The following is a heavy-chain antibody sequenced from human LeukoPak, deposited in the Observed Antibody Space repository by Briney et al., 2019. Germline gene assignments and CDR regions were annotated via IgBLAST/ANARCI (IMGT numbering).Heavy chain of an antibody. CDR1: GYTFSNYG. J-gene: IGHJ4*02. CDR3: ARGPYYDSWSGAGY. V-gene: IGHV1-18*01. Sequence: ASVKVSCKSSGYTFSNYGVTWVRQAPGQGLGWMGWITTYNGNTNYIQKLQGRVTMTTDTSTSTAYMELRSLRSDDTAVYYCARGPYYDSWSGAGYWGQGTLVTVSS. CDR2: ITTYNGNT. D-gene: IGHD3-3*01.